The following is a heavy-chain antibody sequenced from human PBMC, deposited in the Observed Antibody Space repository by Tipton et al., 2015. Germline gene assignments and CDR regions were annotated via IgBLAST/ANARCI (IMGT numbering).Heavy chain of an antibody. D-gene: IGHD2-15*01. CDR3: AKEDEGYCSGGACQPISF. CDR2: ISSDGSNK. CDR1: GFIFSSYG. J-gene: IGHJ4*02. Sequence: LRLSCAASGFIFSSYGMHWVRQAPGKGLEWVAVISSDGSNKWYADSVKGRFTITRDNSKNTLYLQMSSLRVEDTAVYYCAKEDEGYCSGGACQPISFWGQGTLVTVSS. V-gene: IGHV3-30*18.